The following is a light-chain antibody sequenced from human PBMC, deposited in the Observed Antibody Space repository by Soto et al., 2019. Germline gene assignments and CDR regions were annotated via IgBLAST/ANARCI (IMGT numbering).Light chain of an antibody. CDR2: DAS. CDR3: QQFYDYPLT. J-gene: IGKJ4*01. CDR1: QGISTL. V-gene: IGKV1D-13*01. Sequence: IQMTQSPSSVSASVGDRVTITCRASQGISTLFAWYQQKPGKAPKLLIYDASTLESGVPSRFSGSGSGTDFTLTISSLQSEDFATYYCQQFYDYPLTFGGGTKVEIK.